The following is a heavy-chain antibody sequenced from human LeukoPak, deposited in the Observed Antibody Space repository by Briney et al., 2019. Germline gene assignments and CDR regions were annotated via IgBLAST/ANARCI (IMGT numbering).Heavy chain of an antibody. CDR3: ARDPREVGSTWCFDP. J-gene: IGHJ5*02. CDR1: GYTFTTYG. Sequence: ASVKVSCKASGYTFTTYGISWVRQAPGQGLEWMGWISAYNGNTNYAQKLQGRVTMTTDTSTSTAYMELRSLRSDDTAVYYCARDPREVGSTWCFDPWGQGTLVTVSS. CDR2: ISAYNGNT. D-gene: IGHD1-26*01. V-gene: IGHV1-18*01.